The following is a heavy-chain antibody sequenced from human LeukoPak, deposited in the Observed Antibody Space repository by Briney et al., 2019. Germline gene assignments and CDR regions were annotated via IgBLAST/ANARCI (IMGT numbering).Heavy chain of an antibody. CDR1: GGSISSYY. Sequence: PSETLSLTCTVSGGSISSYYWSWIRQPAGKGLEWIGRIYTSGSTNYNPSLKSRVTMSVDTSKNQFSLKLSSVTPEDTAVYYCARALEKVRGVLRGDAFDIWGQGTMVTVSS. CDR3: ARALEKVRGVLRGDAFDI. D-gene: IGHD3-10*01. J-gene: IGHJ3*02. V-gene: IGHV4-4*07. CDR2: IYTSGST.